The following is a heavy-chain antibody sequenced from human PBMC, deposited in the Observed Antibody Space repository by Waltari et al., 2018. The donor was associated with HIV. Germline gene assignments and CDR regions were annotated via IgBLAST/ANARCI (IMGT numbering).Heavy chain of an antibody. CDR3: ACLSGSWSFGGWFDP. Sequence: QVQFVESGGGVVQPGRSLGPSRAAAVFTFRSYATHWVRQAPGKGLEWVSVISYDGSNQYYADPVKGRFAISRDNSKNTLYLQMNSLTAEDTAVYYCACLSGSWSFGGWFDPWGQGTLVTVSS. CDR2: ISYDGSNQ. D-gene: IGHD3-10*01. V-gene: IGHV3-30*01. J-gene: IGHJ5*02. CDR1: VFTFRSYA.